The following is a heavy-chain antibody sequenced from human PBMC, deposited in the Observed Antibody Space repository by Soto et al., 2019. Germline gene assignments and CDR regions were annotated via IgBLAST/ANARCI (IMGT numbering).Heavy chain of an antibody. CDR1: GGTFSSYT. Sequence: QVQLVQSGAEVKKPGSSVKVSCKASGGTFSSYTISWVRQAPGQGLEWMGRIIPILGIANYAQKFQGRVTSTADKSTSTAYMELSSLRSEDTAVYYCARESRLSGSYPPDYWGQGTLVTVSS. J-gene: IGHJ4*02. D-gene: IGHD1-26*01. CDR2: IIPILGIA. V-gene: IGHV1-69*08. CDR3: ARESRLSGSYPPDY.